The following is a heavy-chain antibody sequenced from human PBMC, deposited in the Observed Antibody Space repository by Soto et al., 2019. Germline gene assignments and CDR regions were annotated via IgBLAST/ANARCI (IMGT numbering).Heavy chain of an antibody. CDR3: ARDLQWQSGRGY. D-gene: IGHD6-19*01. CDR1: GFTFSSYE. J-gene: IGHJ4*02. Sequence: GGSLRLSCAASGFTFSSYEMNWVRQAPGKGLEWVSYISSSGSTIYYADSVKGRFTISRDNAKNSLYLQMNSLRAEDTAVYYCARDLQWQSGRGYWGQGTLVTVSS. V-gene: IGHV3-48*03. CDR2: ISSSGSTI.